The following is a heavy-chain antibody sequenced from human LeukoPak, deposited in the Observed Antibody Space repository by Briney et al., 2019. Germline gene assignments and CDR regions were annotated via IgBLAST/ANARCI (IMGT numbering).Heavy chain of an antibody. J-gene: IGHJ3*02. V-gene: IGHV3-23*01. CDR3: AKDTARAFDI. Sequence: GGSLRLSCAASGLTFSTYAMNWVRQAPGKGLEWVSAISGSGGSKYYADSVKGRFTISRDNSKNTLYLQMNSLRAEDTAVYYCAKDTARAFDIWGQGTMVTVSS. CDR2: ISGSGGSK. CDR1: GLTFSTYA. D-gene: IGHD4-17*01.